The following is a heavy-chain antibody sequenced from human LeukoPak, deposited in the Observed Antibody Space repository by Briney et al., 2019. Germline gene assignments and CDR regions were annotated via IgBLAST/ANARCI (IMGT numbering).Heavy chain of an antibody. D-gene: IGHD6-13*01. J-gene: IGHJ3*02. CDR1: GGSISSSSYY. CDR2: IYNSGST. V-gene: IGHV4-39*07. Sequence: SETLSLTCTVSGGSISSSSYYWAWIRQPPGKGLEFIGSIYNSGSTYYNPSLKSRVTISVDTSKNQFSLKLSSVTAADTAVYYCATRLYTSSWYKVDIWGQGTMVTVSS. CDR3: ATRLYTSSWYKVDI.